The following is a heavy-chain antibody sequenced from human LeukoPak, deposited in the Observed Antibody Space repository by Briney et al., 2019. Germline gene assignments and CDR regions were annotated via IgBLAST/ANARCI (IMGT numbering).Heavy chain of an antibody. D-gene: IGHD1-14*01. J-gene: IGHJ6*03. CDR2: IYPGDSDT. Sequence: GESLQISCKGSGYSFTSYWIGWVRQLPGKGLEWMGIIYPGDSDTRYSPSFQGQVTISADKSISTAYLQWSSLKASDTAMYYCARHTGSPPYYYYYYMDVWGKGTTVTVSS. CDR1: GYSFTSYW. CDR3: ARHTGSPPYYYYYYMDV. V-gene: IGHV5-51*01.